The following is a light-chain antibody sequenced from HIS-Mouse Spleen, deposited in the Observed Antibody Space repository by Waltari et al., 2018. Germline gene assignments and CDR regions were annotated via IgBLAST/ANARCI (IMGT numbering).Light chain of an antibody. CDR1: QSVSSY. CDR2: DAS. V-gene: IGKV3-11*01. Sequence: EIVLTQSPATLSLSPGERATLSCRASQSVSSYLAWYQQKPGQAPRLLIYDASNRATGIPARFSGSGSGTDFTLTISSMQSEDFAVYYCQQYNNWPPHTFGQGTKLEIK. J-gene: IGKJ2*01. CDR3: QQYNNWPPHT.